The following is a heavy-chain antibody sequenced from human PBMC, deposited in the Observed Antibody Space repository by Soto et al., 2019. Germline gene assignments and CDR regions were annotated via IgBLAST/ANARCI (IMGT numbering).Heavy chain of an antibody. CDR2: ISGSGGST. D-gene: IGHD3-9*01. V-gene: IGHV3-23*01. CDR3: AKGKRIRYFDWSVPLDP. J-gene: IGHJ5*02. Sequence: GGPLRLSCAASGFTFGSYAVSWVRQATGKGLEWVSAISGSGGSTYYADSVKGRFTISRDNSKNTLYLQMNSLRAEDTAVYYCAKGKRIRYFDWSVPLDPWGQGTLVTVSS. CDR1: GFTFGSYA.